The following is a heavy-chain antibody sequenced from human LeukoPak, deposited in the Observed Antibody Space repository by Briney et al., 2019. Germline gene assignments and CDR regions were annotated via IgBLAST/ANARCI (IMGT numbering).Heavy chain of an antibody. Sequence: SETLSLTCTVSAGSIRTSSYYWGWIRQPPGKGLEWIGSIYYSGATYYNPSLKSRVSISVDTPKEQCSLKLSSVTAADTAVYFCARHQYYSNYLDLWGRGTLVTVSS. V-gene: IGHV4-39*01. J-gene: IGHJ4*02. CDR2: IYYSGAT. CDR3: ARHQYYSNYLDL. CDR1: AGSIRTSSYY. D-gene: IGHD3-10*01.